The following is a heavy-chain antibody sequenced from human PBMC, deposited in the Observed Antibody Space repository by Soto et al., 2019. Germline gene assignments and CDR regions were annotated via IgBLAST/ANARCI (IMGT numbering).Heavy chain of an antibody. CDR3: ARARATIAAAASFDC. D-gene: IGHD6-13*01. V-gene: IGHV4-4*02. Sequence: QVQLQESGPGLVKPSGTLSLTCAVSGGSISTSNWWSWVRQPPGKGLEWIGEVYRTGSTNYNPSLESRLTISVDKSKSQFSLELTSVTAADTAVYYCARARATIAAAASFDCWGQGTLVTVSS. J-gene: IGHJ4*02. CDR1: GGSISTSNW. CDR2: VYRTGST.